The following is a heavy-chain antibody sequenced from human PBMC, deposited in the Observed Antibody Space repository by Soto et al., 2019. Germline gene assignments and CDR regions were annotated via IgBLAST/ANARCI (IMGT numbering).Heavy chain of an antibody. CDR3: AGTVVVVAATPLYYYGMDV. CDR1: GGSFSSGGYY. J-gene: IGHJ6*02. CDR2: IYYSGST. Sequence: ASETLSLTCTVSGGSFSSGGYYWSWIRQHPGKGLEWIGYIYYSGSTYYNPSLKSRVTISVDTSKNQFSLKLSSVTAADTAVYYCAGTVVVVAATPLYYYGMDVWGQGTTVTVSS. D-gene: IGHD2-15*01. V-gene: IGHV4-31*03.